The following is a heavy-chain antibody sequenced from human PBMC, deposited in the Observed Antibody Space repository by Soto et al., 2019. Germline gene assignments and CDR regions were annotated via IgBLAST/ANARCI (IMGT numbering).Heavy chain of an antibody. V-gene: IGHV4-34*01. Sequence: PSETLSLTCAVYGGSFSGCYWSWMRQPPGKGLEWIGEINHSGSTNYNPSLKSRVTISVDTSKNQFSLKLSSVTAADTAVYYCERPYDSSATEDYWGQGTLDTVSS. CDR2: INHSGST. CDR3: ERPYDSSATEDY. D-gene: IGHD3-22*01. CDR1: GGSFSGCY. J-gene: IGHJ4*02.